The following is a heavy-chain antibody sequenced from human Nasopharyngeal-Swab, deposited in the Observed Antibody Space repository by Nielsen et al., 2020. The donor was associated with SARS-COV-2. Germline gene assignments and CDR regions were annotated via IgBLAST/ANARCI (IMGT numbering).Heavy chain of an antibody. D-gene: IGHD2-21*02. V-gene: IGHV3-21*01. CDR2: ISGSSSYI. Sequence: GESLKISCAASGFTFSTYTMNWVRQAPGKGLEWVSSISGSSSYIWYADSVKGRFTVSRDNAKNSLFLQMDNLGADDTSFYYCARTAPFCGGDCYSEYFQYWDQGTLVTVSS. CDR3: ARTAPFCGGDCYSEYFQY. CDR1: GFTFSTYT. J-gene: IGHJ1*01.